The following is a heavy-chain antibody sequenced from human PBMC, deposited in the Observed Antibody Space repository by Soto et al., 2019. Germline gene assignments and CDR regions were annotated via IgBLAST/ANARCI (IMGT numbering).Heavy chain of an antibody. V-gene: IGHV3-23*01. CDR3: AKEQTWSLTQAFDI. D-gene: IGHD2-8*01. CDR2: ISGRGGSP. J-gene: IGHJ3*02. Sequence: EVQLLESGGGLVQPGGSLRLSCAASGFTFSSYAMNWVRQAPGKGLEWVSTISGRGGSPYYADSVKGRFTISRDNSKNTLYLQMNSLRAEDTAVYYCAKEQTWSLTQAFDIWGQGTMVTVSS. CDR1: GFTFSSYA.